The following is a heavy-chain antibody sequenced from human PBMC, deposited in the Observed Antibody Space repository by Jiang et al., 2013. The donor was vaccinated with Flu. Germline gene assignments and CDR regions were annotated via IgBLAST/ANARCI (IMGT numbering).Heavy chain of an antibody. V-gene: IGHV6-1*01. CDR3: ARRSRSTWCFDY. CDR2: TYYRSKWYN. Sequence: SRGLEWLGRTYYRSKWYNEYAESVKSRISINPDTSKNQISLQLNSVTPEDTAVYYCARRSRSTWCFDYWGQGTLVTVSS. J-gene: IGHJ4*02. D-gene: IGHD6-13*01.